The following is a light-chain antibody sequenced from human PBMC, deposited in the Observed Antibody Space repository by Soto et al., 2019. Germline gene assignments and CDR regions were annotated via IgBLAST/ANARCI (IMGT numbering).Light chain of an antibody. CDR2: LGS. J-gene: IGKJ2*01. Sequence: DIVMTQSPLSLPVTPGEPASISCRSSQTLLHSNAYNYLDWYLQKPGQSPQLLIYLGSNRASGVPDRFSGSGSGTYFTLKISRVEAEDVGVYYCMQALQTPRTFGQGTKLEIK. CDR3: MQALQTPRT. V-gene: IGKV2-28*01. CDR1: QTLLHSNAYNY.